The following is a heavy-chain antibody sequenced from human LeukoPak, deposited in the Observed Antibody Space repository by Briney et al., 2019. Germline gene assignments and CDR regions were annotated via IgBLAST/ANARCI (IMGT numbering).Heavy chain of an antibody. CDR3: ARAQSAYCSSTSCYSGWFDP. D-gene: IGHD2-2*01. Sequence: KSSETLSLTCTVSGGSISSGGYYWSWIRQHPGKGLEWIGYIYYSGSTYYNPSLKSRVTISVDTSKNQFSLKLSSVTAAGTAVYYCARAQSAYCSSTSCYSGWFDPWGQGTLVTVSS. CDR1: GGSISSGGYY. V-gene: IGHV4-31*03. CDR2: IYYSGST. J-gene: IGHJ5*02.